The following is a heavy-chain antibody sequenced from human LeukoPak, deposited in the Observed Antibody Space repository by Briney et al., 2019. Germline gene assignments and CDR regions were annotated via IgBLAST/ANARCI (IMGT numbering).Heavy chain of an antibody. CDR2: IYHSGGT. V-gene: IGHV4-38-2*02. Sequence: SETLSLTCTVSGYSISLAYYWGWIRQPPGKGLEWIANIYHSGGTYYNPSLKSRVTISLDTSKNQFSLKLSSVTAADTAVYYCASRKLGNDYWGQGTLVTVSS. J-gene: IGHJ4*02. CDR3: ASRKLGNDY. D-gene: IGHD7-27*01. CDR1: GYSISLAYY.